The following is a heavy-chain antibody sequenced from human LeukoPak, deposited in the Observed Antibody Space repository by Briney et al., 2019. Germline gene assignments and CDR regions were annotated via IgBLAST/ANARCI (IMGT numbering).Heavy chain of an antibody. V-gene: IGHV3-7*01. CDR1: GFTFSSYW. D-gene: IGHD1-7*01. J-gene: IGHJ4*02. CDR2: IKQDGSEK. CDR3: ARDGENWNYGNFDY. Sequence: PGGSLRLSCAASGFTFSSYWMSWVRQAPGKGLEWVANIKQDGSEKYYVDSVKGRFTISRDNAKNSLYLQMNSLRAEDTAVYYCARDGENWNYGNFDYWGQGTLVTVSS.